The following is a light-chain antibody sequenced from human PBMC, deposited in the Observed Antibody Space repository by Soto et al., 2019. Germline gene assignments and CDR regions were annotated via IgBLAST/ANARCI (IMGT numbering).Light chain of an antibody. CDR3: QQYASAPGWT. CDR2: GAS. Sequence: EIVLTQSPGTLSLSPGEGATLSCRASHTVRSNYLAWYQQRPGQAPRLLIYGASSRATGIPDRFGGSGSGTDFTLTIGRLEPEDFAVYYCQQYASAPGWTFGQATKVDIK. CDR1: HTVRSNY. V-gene: IGKV3-20*01. J-gene: IGKJ1*01.